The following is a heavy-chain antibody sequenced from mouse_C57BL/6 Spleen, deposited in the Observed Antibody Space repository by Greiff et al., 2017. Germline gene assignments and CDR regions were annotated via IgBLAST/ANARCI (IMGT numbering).Heavy chain of an antibody. Sequence: EVKLVESGPGLVKPSPSLSLTCSVTGYSITSGYYWNWIRQFPGNKLEWMGYINYDGSNNYNPSLKNRISITRDPSKNQFFLKLNSGTTEDTATYYWARAITGHFDYWGQGTTLTVSS. D-gene: IGHD4-1*01. V-gene: IGHV3-6*01. CDR2: INYDGSN. CDR1: GYSITSGYY. J-gene: IGHJ2*01. CDR3: ARAITGHFDY.